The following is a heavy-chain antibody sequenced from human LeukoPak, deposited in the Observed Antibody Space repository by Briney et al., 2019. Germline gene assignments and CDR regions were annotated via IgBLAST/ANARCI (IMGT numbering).Heavy chain of an antibody. CDR2: IYHSGST. CDR1: GYSISSGYY. J-gene: IGHJ5*02. V-gene: IGHV4-38-2*02. Sequence: SETLSLTCAVSGYSISSGYYWGWIRQPPGKGLEWIGSIYHSGSTYYNPSPKSRVTISVDTSKNQFSLKLSSVTAADTAVYYCARDRYDYVWGSYRLSFDPWGQGTLVTVSS. CDR3: ARDRYDYVWGSYRLSFDP. D-gene: IGHD3-16*02.